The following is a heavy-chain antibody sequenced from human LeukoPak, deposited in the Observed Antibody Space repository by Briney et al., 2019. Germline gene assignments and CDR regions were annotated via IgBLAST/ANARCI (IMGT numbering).Heavy chain of an antibody. CDR1: GFTSSSYV. Sequence: SGGSLRLSCAASGFTSSSYVMHWVRQAPGKGLEYVSAINSNGGSTYYADSVKGRFTISRDNSKNTLYLQMGSLRAEDMAVYYCARVSGIQLWSFDYWGQGTLVTVSS. CDR3: ARVSGIQLWSFDY. CDR2: INSNGGST. V-gene: IGHV3-64*02. J-gene: IGHJ4*02. D-gene: IGHD5-18*01.